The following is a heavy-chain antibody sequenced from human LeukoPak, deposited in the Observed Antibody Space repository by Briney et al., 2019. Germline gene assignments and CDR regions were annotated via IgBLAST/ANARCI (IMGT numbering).Heavy chain of an antibody. D-gene: IGHD2-2*01. CDR1: GFTFDDYA. V-gene: IGHV3-9*01. CDR3: AKETIVVVPAANYYYYGMDV. J-gene: IGHJ6*02. Sequence: GGSLRLSCAASGFTFDDYAMHWVRQAPGKGLEWVSGISWNSGSIGYADSVKGRFTISRDNAKNSLYLQMNSLRAEDTALYYCAKETIVVVPAANYYYYGMDVWGQGTTVTVSS. CDR2: ISWNSGSI.